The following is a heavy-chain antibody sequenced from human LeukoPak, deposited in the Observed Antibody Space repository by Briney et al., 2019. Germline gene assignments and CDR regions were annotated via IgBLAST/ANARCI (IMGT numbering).Heavy chain of an antibody. CDR1: GFTFSNHW. J-gene: IGHJ4*02. CDR3: VRHSVGPDY. CDR2: IKQDGNEK. Sequence: GSLRLSCAASGFTFSNHWTSWVRQAPGKGLEWVANIKQDGNEKHYVGPVKGRFTISRDNAKDSLYLQMNSLKVEDTAVYYCVRHSVGPDYWGQGTLVTVSS. V-gene: IGHV3-7*03.